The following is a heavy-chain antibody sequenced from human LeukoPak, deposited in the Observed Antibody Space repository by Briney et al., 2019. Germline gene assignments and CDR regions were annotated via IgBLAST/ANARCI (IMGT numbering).Heavy chain of an antibody. CDR3: ARDPIPGSGYSGSSNGAFDI. V-gene: IGHV3-30*02. CDR1: GFTFSSYG. CDR2: IRFDGSNE. D-gene: IGHD1-26*01. J-gene: IGHJ3*02. Sequence: GGSLRLSCAVSGFTFSSYGMHWVRQAPGKGLEWVAFIRFDGSNEYYTDSVKGRFTISRDNSKNTLYLQMNSLRAEDTAVYYCARDPIPGSGYSGSSNGAFDIWGQGTMVTVSS.